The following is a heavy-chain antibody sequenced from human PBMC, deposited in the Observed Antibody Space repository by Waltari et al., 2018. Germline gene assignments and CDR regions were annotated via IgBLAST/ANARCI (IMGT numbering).Heavy chain of an antibody. V-gene: IGHV4-4*07. J-gene: IGHJ4*02. CDR2: ISGNDWST. CDR1: GGSISSNF. CDR3: AGPKSTVAAPDY. D-gene: IGHD2-15*01. Sequence: QLQLQESGPGLVKPSETLSLTCAVSGGSISSNFWSWIRQPPGKGLEWIGRISGNDWSTDYNPSLKRRVTISTDTSKTQFSLRLSSVTAADTAVYYCAGPKSTVAAPDYWGQGVLVTVSS.